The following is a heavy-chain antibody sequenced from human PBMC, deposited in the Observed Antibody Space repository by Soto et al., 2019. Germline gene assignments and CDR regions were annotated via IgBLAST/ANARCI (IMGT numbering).Heavy chain of an antibody. D-gene: IGHD1-1*01. J-gene: IGHJ4*02. Sequence: ETLSLTCTVSGGSISSYYWSWIRQPPGKGLEWIGYIYYSGSTNYNPSLKSRVTISVDTSKNQFSLKLSSVTAADTAVYYCARGLGTFDYCAQGTLVTVSS. CDR2: IYYSGST. CDR1: GGSISSYY. V-gene: IGHV4-59*01. CDR3: ARGLGTFDY.